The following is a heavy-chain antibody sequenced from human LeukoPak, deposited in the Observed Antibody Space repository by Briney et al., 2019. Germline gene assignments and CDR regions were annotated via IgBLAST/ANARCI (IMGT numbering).Heavy chain of an antibody. D-gene: IGHD6-19*01. Sequence: GGSLRLSCAASGFTFSSYGMNWVRQAPGKGLEWVSYISSSSSTIYYADSVKGRFTISRDNAKNSLYLQMNSLRDEDTAVYYCASDGLDSSGWGYFDYWGQGTLVTVSS. CDR3: ASDGLDSSGWGYFDY. V-gene: IGHV3-48*02. J-gene: IGHJ4*02. CDR2: ISSSSSTI. CDR1: GFTFSSYG.